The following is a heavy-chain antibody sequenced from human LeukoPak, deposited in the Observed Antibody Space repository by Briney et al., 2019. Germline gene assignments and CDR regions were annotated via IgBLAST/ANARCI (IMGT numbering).Heavy chain of an antibody. V-gene: IGHV1-18*01. D-gene: IGHD6-13*01. J-gene: IGHJ4*02. CDR2: ISAYNGNT. Sequence: ASVKVSCKTSGGTFSSYTISWVRQAPGQGLEWMGWISAYNGNTNYAQKLQGRVTMTTDTSTSTAYMELRSLRSDDTAVYYCARDNIAAAHHPDYWGQGTLVTVSS. CDR3: ARDNIAAAHHPDY. CDR1: GGTFSSYT.